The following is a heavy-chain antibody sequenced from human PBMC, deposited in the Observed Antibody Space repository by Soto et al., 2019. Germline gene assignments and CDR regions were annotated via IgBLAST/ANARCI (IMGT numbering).Heavy chain of an antibody. CDR1: GGSFSGYY. Sequence: SETLSLTCAVYGGSFSGYYWSWIRQPPGKGLEWIGEINHSGSTNYNPSLKSRVTISVDTSKNQFSLKLSSVTAADTAVYYCARAKLSEAGYFDYWGQGTLVTVSS. CDR2: INHSGST. J-gene: IGHJ4*02. D-gene: IGHD3-3*01. V-gene: IGHV4-34*01. CDR3: ARAKLSEAGYFDY.